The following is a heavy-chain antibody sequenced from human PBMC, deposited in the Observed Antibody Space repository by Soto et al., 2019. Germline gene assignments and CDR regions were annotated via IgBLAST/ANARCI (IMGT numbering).Heavy chain of an antibody. J-gene: IGHJ5*02. CDR2: ISGNGGST. V-gene: IGHV3-23*01. CDR1: GFIFSNYG. CDR3: AKQRSSSWHGWFDP. Sequence: EVQLLESGGGLVQPGGSLKLSCAASGFIFSNYGMSWVRQAPGKGLDWVSAISGNGGSTYYADSVKGRFTISRDNSKNTLYLQMNSLRAEDTAVYYCAKQRSSSWHGWFDPWGQGTLVTVSS. D-gene: IGHD6-13*01.